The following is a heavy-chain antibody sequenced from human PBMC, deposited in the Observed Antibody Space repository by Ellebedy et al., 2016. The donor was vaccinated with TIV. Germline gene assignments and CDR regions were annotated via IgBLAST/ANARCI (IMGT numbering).Heavy chain of an antibody. V-gene: IGHV4-34*01. J-gene: IGHJ5*02. CDR2: INHSGST. CDR3: ATHVLRFLEWPNWFNP. CDR1: GGSFSGYY. Sequence: SETLSLTXAVYGGSFSGYYWSWIRQPPGKGLEWIGEINHSGSTNYNPSLKSRVTISVDTSKNQFSLKLSSVTAADTAVYYCATHVLRFLEWPNWFNPWGQGTLVTVSS. D-gene: IGHD3-3*01.